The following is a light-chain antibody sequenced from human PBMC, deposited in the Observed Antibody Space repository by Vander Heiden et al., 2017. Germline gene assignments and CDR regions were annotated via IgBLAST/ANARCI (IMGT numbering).Light chain of an antibody. CDR1: SSDVGGYNY. V-gene: IGLV2-14*03. CDR2: DVS. J-gene: IGLJ1*01. CDR3: SSYTSSSPL. Sequence: QPALTQPASVSGSPGQSITISCTGTSSDVGGYNYVSWYQQHPGKAPKLMIYDVSNRPSGVSNRFSGSKSGNTASLTISGLQAEDEADYYCSSYTSSSPLFGTGTKVTVL.